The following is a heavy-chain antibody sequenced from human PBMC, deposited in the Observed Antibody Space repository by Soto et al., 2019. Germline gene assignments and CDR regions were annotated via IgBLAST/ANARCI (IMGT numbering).Heavy chain of an antibody. V-gene: IGHV3-33*01. CDR2: IWYDGSNK. Sequence: QVQLVESGVGVVQPGRSLRLSCAASGFTFSSYGMHWVRQAPGKGLEWMAVIWYDGSNKYYGDSVKGRFTISRDNSKNTLYLQMNSLRAEDTAVYYCARYGGHSLDYWGQGALVTVSP. D-gene: IGHD2-21*02. J-gene: IGHJ4*02. CDR1: GFTFSSYG. CDR3: ARYGGHSLDY.